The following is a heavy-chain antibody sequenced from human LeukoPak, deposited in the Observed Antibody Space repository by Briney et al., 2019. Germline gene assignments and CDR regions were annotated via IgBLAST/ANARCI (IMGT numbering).Heavy chain of an antibody. D-gene: IGHD2-8*02. CDR3: ARDGESTVVYGY. Sequence: SWVRPVSVKKMEWVANIKQDGSEKYYVDSVKGRFTISRDNAKNSLYLQMNSLRAEDTAVYYCARDGESTVVYGYWGQGTLVTVSS. CDR2: IKQDGSEK. J-gene: IGHJ4*02. V-gene: IGHV3-7*01.